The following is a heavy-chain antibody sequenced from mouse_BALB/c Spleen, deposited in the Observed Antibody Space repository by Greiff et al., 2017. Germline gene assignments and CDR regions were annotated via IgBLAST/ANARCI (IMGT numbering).Heavy chain of an antibody. V-gene: IGHV1-9*01. Sequence: QVQLQQSGAELMKPGASVKISCKATGYTFSSYWIEWVKQRPGHGLEWIGEILPGSGSTNYNEKFKGKATFTADTSSNTAYMQLSSPTSEDSAVYYCANSSGDPYYAMDYWGQGTSVTVSS. J-gene: IGHJ4*01. CDR1: GYTFSSYW. D-gene: IGHD3-1*01. CDR2: ILPGSGST. CDR3: ANSSGDPYYAMDY.